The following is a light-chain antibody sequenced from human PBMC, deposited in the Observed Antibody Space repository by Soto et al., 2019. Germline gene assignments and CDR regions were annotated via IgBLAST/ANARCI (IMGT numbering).Light chain of an antibody. Sequence: EIVLTQSPGTLSLSPGERATLSCRASQSVSSSYLAWYQQKPGQAPRLLIYSASRGATGFPARFSGSGSGTEFTLTISSLQSEDFAVYYCQQYNNWRTFGQGTKVDIK. J-gene: IGKJ1*01. V-gene: IGKV3-20*01. CDR3: QQYNNWRT. CDR2: SAS. CDR1: QSVSSSY.